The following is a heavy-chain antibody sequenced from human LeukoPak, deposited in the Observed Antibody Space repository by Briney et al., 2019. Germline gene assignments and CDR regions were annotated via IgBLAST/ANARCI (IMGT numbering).Heavy chain of an antibody. V-gene: IGHV3-11*01. D-gene: IGHD1-26*01. CDR1: GFTFSDYY. CDR3: AKSLLTTASGTGRAFDI. J-gene: IGHJ3*02. Sequence: GGSLSLSCAASGFTFSDYYMNWIRQAPGKGLEWVSYISSSGSSIYYADSVKGRFTSSRDNAKNSLYLQMNSLRAEDTAEYYCAKSLLTTASGTGRAFDIWGQGTMVTVSS. CDR2: ISSSGSSI.